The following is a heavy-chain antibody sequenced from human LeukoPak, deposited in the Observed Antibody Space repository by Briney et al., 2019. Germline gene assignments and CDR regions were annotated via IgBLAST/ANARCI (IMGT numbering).Heavy chain of an antibody. V-gene: IGHV1-46*01. CDR3: ARDYYDILTDYYTCLDY. J-gene: IGHJ4*02. Sequence: ASVKVSCKASGYTFTSYYMHWVRQAPGQGLEWMGIINPSGGSTSYAQKFQGRVTMTRDMSTSTVYMELSSLRSEDTAVYYCARDYYDILTDYYTCLDYWGQGTLVTVSS. CDR2: INPSGGST. CDR1: GYTFTSYY. D-gene: IGHD3-9*01.